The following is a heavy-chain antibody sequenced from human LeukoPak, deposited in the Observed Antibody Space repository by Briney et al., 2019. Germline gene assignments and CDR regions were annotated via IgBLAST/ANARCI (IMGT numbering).Heavy chain of an antibody. D-gene: IGHD6-19*01. CDR1: GFTFSSYG. V-gene: IGHV3-30*02. CDR3: AREPGYTSGWYVRYWYFDL. CDR2: IRYDGSNK. Sequence: QSGGSLRLSCAASGFTFSSYGMHWVRQAPGKGLEWVAFIRYDGSNKYYADSVKGRFTISRDNSKNTLYLQMNSLRAEDTAVYYCAREPGYTSGWYVRYWYFDLWGRGTLVTVSS. J-gene: IGHJ2*01.